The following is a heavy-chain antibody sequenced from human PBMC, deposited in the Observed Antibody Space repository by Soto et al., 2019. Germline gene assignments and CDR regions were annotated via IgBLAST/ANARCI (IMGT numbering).Heavy chain of an antibody. Sequence: EVQLVESGGGLVQPGRSLRLSCAASGFTFDDYAMHWVRQAPGKGLEWVSGISWNSGSIGYADSVKGRFTISRDNAKNSLYLQMNRLRAEDTALYYCAKEVVATATGFDYWGQGTLVTVSS. CDR3: AKEVVATATGFDY. CDR1: GFTFDDYA. V-gene: IGHV3-9*01. CDR2: ISWNSGSI. J-gene: IGHJ4*02. D-gene: IGHD5-12*01.